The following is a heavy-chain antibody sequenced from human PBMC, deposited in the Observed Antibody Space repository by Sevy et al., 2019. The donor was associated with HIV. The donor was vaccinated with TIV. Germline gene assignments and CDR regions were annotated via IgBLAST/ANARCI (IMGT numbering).Heavy chain of an antibody. CDR2: IVVGSGNT. V-gene: IGHV1-58*02. CDR1: GFTFTSSA. D-gene: IGHD1-26*01. Sequence: ASVKVSCKASGFTFTSSAMQWVRQARGQRLEWIGWIVVGSGNTNYAQKFQERVTITRDMSTSTAYMELSSLRSEDTAVYYCAARSDSGSYDGYYWGQGTLVTVSS. J-gene: IGHJ4*02. CDR3: AARSDSGSYDGYY.